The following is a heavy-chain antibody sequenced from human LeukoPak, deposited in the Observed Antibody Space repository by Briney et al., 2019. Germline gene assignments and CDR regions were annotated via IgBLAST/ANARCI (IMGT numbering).Heavy chain of an antibody. CDR1: GFTFSSYS. Sequence: GGSLRLSCAASGFTFSSYSMNWVRQAPGKGLEWVAVISYDGSNKYYADSVKGRFTISRDNSKNTLYLQMNSLRAEDTAVYYCARPGIAVALFDYWGQGTLVTVSS. V-gene: IGHV3-30*03. CDR2: ISYDGSNK. D-gene: IGHD6-19*01. J-gene: IGHJ4*02. CDR3: ARPGIAVALFDY.